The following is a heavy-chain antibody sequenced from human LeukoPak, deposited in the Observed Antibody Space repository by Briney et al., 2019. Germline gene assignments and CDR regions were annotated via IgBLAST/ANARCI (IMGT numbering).Heavy chain of an antibody. Sequence: GASVKVSCKASGYIFTSYVIHWVRQAPGQRLEWMGCINAGNGNTKYSQKFQGRVTITRDTSASTAYMELSSLRSEDTAVYYCASVGGATWYYFDYWGQGTLVTVSS. J-gene: IGHJ4*02. CDR3: ASVGGATWYYFDY. D-gene: IGHD1-26*01. CDR1: GYIFTSYV. CDR2: INAGNGNT. V-gene: IGHV1-3*01.